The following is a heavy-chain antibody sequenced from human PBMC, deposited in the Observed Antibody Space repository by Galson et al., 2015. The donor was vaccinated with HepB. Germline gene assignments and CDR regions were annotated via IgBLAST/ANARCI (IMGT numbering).Heavy chain of an antibody. V-gene: IGHV3-48*02. CDR2: ISSSSSTI. CDR3: ARRYGDYTIGFYFDY. J-gene: IGHJ4*02. D-gene: IGHD4-17*01. CDR1: GFTFSSYS. Sequence: SLRLSCAASGFTFSSYSMNWVRQAPGKGLECVSYISSSSSTIYYADSVKGRFTISRDNAKNSLFLQMNSLRDEDTAVYYCARRYGDYTIGFYFDYWGQGTLVTVSS.